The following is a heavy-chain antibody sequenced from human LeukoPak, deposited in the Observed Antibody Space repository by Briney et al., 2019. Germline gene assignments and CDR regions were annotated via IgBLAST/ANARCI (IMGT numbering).Heavy chain of an antibody. CDR3: ARVVRGVYYFDY. V-gene: IGHV1-2*02. D-gene: IGHD3-10*01. CDR2: INPNSGGT. J-gene: IGHJ4*02. CDR1: GYTFTSYY. Sequence: ASVKVSCKASGYTFTSYYLHWVRQAHAPGLERMGWINPNSGGTNYAKKFQGRVTMTRDTSISTAYMELSRLRSDDTAVYYCARVVRGVYYFDYWGQGTLVTVSS.